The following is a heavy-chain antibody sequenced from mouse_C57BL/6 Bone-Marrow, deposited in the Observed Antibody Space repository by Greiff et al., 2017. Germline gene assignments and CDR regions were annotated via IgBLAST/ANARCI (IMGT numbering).Heavy chain of an antibody. D-gene: IGHD1-1*01. CDR3: ARWPVVARGYAMDY. CDR1: GYTFTSYW. CDR2: IYPGSGST. V-gene: IGHV1-55*01. J-gene: IGHJ4*01. Sequence: QVQLQQPGAELVKPGASVKMSCKASGYTFTSYWITWVKQRPGQGLEWIGDIYPGSGSTNYNEKFKSKATLTVDTSSSTAYMQLSSLTSEDSAVYYCARWPVVARGYAMDYWGQGTSVTVSS.